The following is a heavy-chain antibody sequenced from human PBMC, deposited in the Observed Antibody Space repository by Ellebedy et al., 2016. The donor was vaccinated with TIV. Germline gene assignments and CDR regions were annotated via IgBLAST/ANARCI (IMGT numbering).Heavy chain of an antibody. CDR2: ISTRSTYI. D-gene: IGHD2/OR15-2a*01. J-gene: IGHJ6*03. Sequence: GESLKISCAASGFTFSTYNMNWVRQAPGKGLEWVSSISTRSTYIYHADSVRGRFTISRDNAKDSLSLQMNILRAEDTAVYYCARGVMSGYMDVWGKGTTVTVSS. CDR1: GFTFSTYN. CDR3: ARGVMSGYMDV. V-gene: IGHV3-21*01.